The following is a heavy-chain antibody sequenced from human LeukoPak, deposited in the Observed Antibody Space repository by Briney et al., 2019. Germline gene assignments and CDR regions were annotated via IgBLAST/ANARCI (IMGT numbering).Heavy chain of an antibody. CDR2: ISADGGGT. J-gene: IGHJ4*02. CDR1: GFTFSSYA. Sequence: LTGGSLRLSCVVSGFTFSSYAMSWVRQAPGKGLEWVSGISADGGGTFYADSGKGRFTISRDNSKNFLYLQMNSLRAEDTAVYYCARPGIAVAGFDYWGQGTLVTVSS. CDR3: ARPGIAVAGFDY. V-gene: IGHV3-23*01. D-gene: IGHD6-19*01.